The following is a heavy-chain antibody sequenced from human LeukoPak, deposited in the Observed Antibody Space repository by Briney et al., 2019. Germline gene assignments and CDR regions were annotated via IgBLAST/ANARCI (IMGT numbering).Heavy chain of an antibody. CDR2: MYISGST. J-gene: IGHJ4*02. CDR1: GGSISSGSYY. Sequence: SETLSLTCTVSGGSISSGSYYWSWIRQPAGKGLEWIERMYISGSTNYNPSLKSRVTISVDTSNNQFSLKMSSVTAADTAVYYCASGLHDYYGSGSLYFDYWGQGTLVTVSS. V-gene: IGHV4-61*02. D-gene: IGHD3-10*01. CDR3: ASGLHDYYGSGSLYFDY.